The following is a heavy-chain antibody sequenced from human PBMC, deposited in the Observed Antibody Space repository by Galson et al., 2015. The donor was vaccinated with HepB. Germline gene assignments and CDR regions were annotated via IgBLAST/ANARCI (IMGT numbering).Heavy chain of an antibody. J-gene: IGHJ5*02. CDR3: ARDFGDSRGNNWYRGMDWFDP. CDR2: IWFDGSQK. CDR1: GFTFSNHG. Sequence: SLRLSCAASGFTFSNHGMHWVRQAPGKGLEWLALIWFDGSQKNYGASVKGRFTISRDNPKNTLFLQMNSLRVEDTAVYYCARDFGDSRGNNWYRGMDWFDPWGQGTLVTVSS. V-gene: IGHV3-33*01. D-gene: IGHD5-24*01.